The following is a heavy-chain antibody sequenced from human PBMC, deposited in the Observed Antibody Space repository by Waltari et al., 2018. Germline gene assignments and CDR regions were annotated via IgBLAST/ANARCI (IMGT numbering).Heavy chain of an antibody. D-gene: IGHD3-22*01. CDR3: ARVSSPYYHDSSVTFDY. CDR2: INHSGST. J-gene: IGHJ4*02. V-gene: IGHV4-34*01. CDR1: GGSFSGYY. Sequence: QVQLQQWGAGLLKPSETLSLTCAVYGGSFSGYYWSWIRQPPGKGLEWIGEINHSGSTNYNPSLKSRVTISVDTSKNQFSLKLSSVTAADTAVYYCARVSSPYYHDSSVTFDYWGQGTLVTVSS.